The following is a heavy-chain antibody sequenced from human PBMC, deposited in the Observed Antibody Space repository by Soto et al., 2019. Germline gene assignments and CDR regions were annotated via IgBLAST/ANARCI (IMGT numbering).Heavy chain of an antibody. CDR1: GFTFSSHS. CDR3: ASPDYDFWSGYTAFDI. J-gene: IGHJ3*02. CDR2: ISSSSDYI. Sequence: GGSLRLSCAASGFTFSSHSMNWVRQAPGRGLEWVSSISSSSDYISYADSVKGRFTISRDNAKNSLYLQMNSLRAEDTAVYYCASPDYDFWSGYTAFDIWGQGTMVTVSS. V-gene: IGHV3-21*01. D-gene: IGHD3-3*01.